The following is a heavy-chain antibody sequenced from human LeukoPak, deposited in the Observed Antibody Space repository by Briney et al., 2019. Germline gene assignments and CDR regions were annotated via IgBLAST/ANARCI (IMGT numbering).Heavy chain of an antibody. V-gene: IGHV7-4-1*02. CDR3: ARRRRDGYNFPDK. CDR2: INTNTGNP. J-gene: IGHJ1*01. Sequence: ASVKVSCKTSGYTFTTYSMNWVRQAPGQGLEWMGWINTNTGNPTYAQGFTGRFVFSLDTSVSTAYLQISSLKPEDTAVYYCARRRRDGYNFPDKWGQGALVTVSS. D-gene: IGHD5-24*01. CDR1: GYTFTTYS.